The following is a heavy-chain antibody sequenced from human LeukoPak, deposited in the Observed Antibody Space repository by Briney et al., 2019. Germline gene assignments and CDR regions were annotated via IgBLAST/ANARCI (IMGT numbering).Heavy chain of an antibody. V-gene: IGHV4-59*01. CDR1: GGSISSYY. CDR3: ARDRFPNRGLNAFDI. Sequence: SGTLSLICGVSGGSISSYYWSWIRQPPGKGLEWVGYIYYSGSTNYNPSLKSRVTISVDTSKNQYSLKLSSVTAADTAVYYCARDRFPNRGLNAFDIWGQGTMVTISS. D-gene: IGHD2/OR15-2a*01. CDR2: IYYSGST. J-gene: IGHJ3*02.